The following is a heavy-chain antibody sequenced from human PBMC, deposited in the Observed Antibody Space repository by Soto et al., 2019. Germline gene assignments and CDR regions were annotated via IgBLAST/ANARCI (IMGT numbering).Heavy chain of an antibody. CDR2: IIPILGIA. J-gene: IGHJ4*02. CDR1: GGTFSSYT. Sequence: QVQLVQSGAEVKKPGSSVKVSCKASGGTFSSYTISWVRQAPGQGLEWMGRIIPILGIANYAQKFQGRVTITADKSTSTAYMELSSLRSEDTAVYYCAREGVQLWSFDYWGQGTLVTVSS. CDR3: AREGVQLWSFDY. V-gene: IGHV1-69*08. D-gene: IGHD5-18*01.